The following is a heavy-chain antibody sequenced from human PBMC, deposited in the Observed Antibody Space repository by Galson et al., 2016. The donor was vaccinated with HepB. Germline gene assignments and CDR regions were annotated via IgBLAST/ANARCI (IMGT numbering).Heavy chain of an antibody. CDR1: GFTFSSYA. J-gene: IGHJ1*01. CDR3: AKVVGTATYGYLQY. Sequence: SLRLSCAASGFTFSSYAMSWVRQAPGKGLEWVSAISTSGGSTYYADSVQGRFTISSDNSKNTLYLQVNSLRVEDTAVYYCAKVVGTATYGYLQYWGQGTLVSVSS. CDR2: ISTSGGST. D-gene: IGHD1-26*01. V-gene: IGHV3-23*01.